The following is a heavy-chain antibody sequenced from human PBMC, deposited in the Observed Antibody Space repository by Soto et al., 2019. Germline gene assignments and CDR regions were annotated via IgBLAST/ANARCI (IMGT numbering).Heavy chain of an antibody. V-gene: IGHV1-69*01. CDR2: IIPISGTA. Sequence: QVQLVQSGAEVKKPGSSVKVSCKASGGTFSSYAISWVRQAPGQGLEWMGGIIPISGTANYAQKFQGRVTITADESTSNAYMDLSSLRSENTDVYYCARSQGSSTSLEIYYYYYYGMDVWGQGTTVTVSS. D-gene: IGHD2-2*01. CDR1: GGTFSSYA. J-gene: IGHJ6*02. CDR3: ARSQGSSTSLEIYYYYYYGMDV.